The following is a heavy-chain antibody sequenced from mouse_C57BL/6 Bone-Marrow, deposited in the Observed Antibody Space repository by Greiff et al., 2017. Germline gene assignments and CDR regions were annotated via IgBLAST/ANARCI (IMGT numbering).Heavy chain of an antibody. CDR2: IDPSDSYT. D-gene: IGHD1-1*01. J-gene: IGHJ2*01. CDR1: GYTFTSYW. V-gene: IGHV1-69*01. CDR3: ATSYYYGYFDY. Sequence: VQLQQSGAELVMPGASVKLSCKASGYTFTSYWMHWEKQRPGQGLEWIGEIDPSDSYTNYNQKFKGKSTLTVDKSSSTAYMQLSSLTSEDSAVYYCATSYYYGYFDYWGQGTTLTVSS.